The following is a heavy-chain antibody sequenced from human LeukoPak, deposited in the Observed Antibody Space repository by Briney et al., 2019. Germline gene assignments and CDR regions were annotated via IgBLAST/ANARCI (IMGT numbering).Heavy chain of an antibody. CDR2: ISSSGSTI. CDR3: ARGRIWGTYDSSGYYEFDY. Sequence: GGSLRLSCAASGFTFSDYYMSWIRQAPGKGLVWVSYISSSGSTIYYADSVKGRFTISRDNAKNTLYLQMNSLRAEDTAVYYCARGRIWGTYDSSGYYEFDYWGQGTLVTVSS. V-gene: IGHV3-11*04. D-gene: IGHD3-22*01. CDR1: GFTFSDYY. J-gene: IGHJ4*02.